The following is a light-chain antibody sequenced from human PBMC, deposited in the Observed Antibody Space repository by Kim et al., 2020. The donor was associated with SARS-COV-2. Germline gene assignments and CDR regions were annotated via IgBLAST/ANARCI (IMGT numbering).Light chain of an antibody. V-gene: IGLV1-44*01. CDR2: SND. CDR3: AVWDDSLNGRV. J-gene: IGLJ3*02. Sequence: QSVLVQPPSASGTPGQRVTISCSGINSHIGSNPISWYQQAPGAAPKLLIYSNDQRPSGVPARFSGSKSGASASLAISGLQSEDEADYYCAVWDDSLNGRVFGGGTKL. CDR1: NSHIGSNP.